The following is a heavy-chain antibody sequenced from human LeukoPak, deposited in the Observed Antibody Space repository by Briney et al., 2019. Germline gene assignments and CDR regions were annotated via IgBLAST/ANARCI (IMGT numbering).Heavy chain of an antibody. CDR3: ARRSSELDAFDI. CDR1: GGSISSYY. V-gene: IGHV4-59*08. J-gene: IGHJ3*02. Sequence: SETLSLTCTVSGGSISSYYWSWIRQPPGKGLEWIGYIYYSGSTNCNPSLKSRVTISVDTSKNQFSLKLGSVTAADTAVYYCARRSSELDAFDIWGQGTMVTVSS. D-gene: IGHD1-26*01. CDR2: IYYSGST.